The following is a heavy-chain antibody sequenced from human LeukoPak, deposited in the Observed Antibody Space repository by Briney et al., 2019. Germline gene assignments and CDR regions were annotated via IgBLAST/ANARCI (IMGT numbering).Heavy chain of an antibody. V-gene: IGHV3-23*01. CDR3: AKKTDFWSSYFAS. D-gene: IGHD3-3*01. CDR2: ISGSGGST. Sequence: GGSLRLSCAASGFTFSSYAMSWVRQAPGRGLEWVSAISGSGGSTYYADSVKGRFTISRDNSKNTLYLQMNSLRAEDTAVYYCAKKTDFWSSYFASWGQGTLVTVSS. J-gene: IGHJ5*02. CDR1: GFTFSSYA.